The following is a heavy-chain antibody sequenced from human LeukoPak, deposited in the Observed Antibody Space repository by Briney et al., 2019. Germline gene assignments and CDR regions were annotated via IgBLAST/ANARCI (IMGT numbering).Heavy chain of an antibody. V-gene: IGHV3-30*04. CDR1: GFTFSSSA. J-gene: IGHJ5*02. CDR3: ARDSSGYPNP. D-gene: IGHD3-22*01. CDR2: ISYDGSNK. Sequence: PGRSLRLSCAASGFTFSSSAMHWVRQAPGKGLEWVAVISYDGSNKYYADSVKGRFTISRDNSKNTLYLQMNSLRAEDTAVYYCARDSSGYPNPWGQGTLVTVSS.